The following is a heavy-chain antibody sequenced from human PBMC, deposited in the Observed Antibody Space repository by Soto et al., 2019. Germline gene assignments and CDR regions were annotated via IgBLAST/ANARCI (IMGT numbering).Heavy chain of an antibody. V-gene: IGHV4-34*01. D-gene: IGHD3-3*01. CDR2: INHSGST. Sequence: SETLSLTCAVYGGSFSGYYWSWIRQPPGKGLEWIGEINHSGSTNYNPSLKSRVTISVDTSKNQFSLKLSSVTAADTAVYYCARTYDFWSGYSRAWYYMDVWGKGTTVTVSS. J-gene: IGHJ6*03. CDR3: ARTYDFWSGYSRAWYYMDV. CDR1: GGSFSGYY.